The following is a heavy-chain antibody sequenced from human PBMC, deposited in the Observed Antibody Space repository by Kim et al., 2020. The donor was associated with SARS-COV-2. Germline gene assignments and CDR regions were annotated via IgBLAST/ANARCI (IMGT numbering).Heavy chain of an antibody. J-gene: IGHJ5*02. CDR2: IYYSGST. CDR1: GGSISSYY. V-gene: IGHV4-59*13. D-gene: IGHD3-16*02. CDR3: ARDLRDDVWGSYRSGWFDP. Sequence: SETLSLTCTVSGGSISSYYWSWIRQPPGKGLEWIGYIYYSGSTNYNPSLKSRVTISVDTSKNQFSLKLSSVTAADTAVYYCARDLRDDVWGSYRSGWFDPWGQGTLVTVSS.